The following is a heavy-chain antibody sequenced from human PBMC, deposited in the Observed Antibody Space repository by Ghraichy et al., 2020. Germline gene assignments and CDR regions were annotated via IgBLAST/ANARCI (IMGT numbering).Heavy chain of an antibody. V-gene: IGHV1-69*13. CDR1: GGTFSSYA. Sequence: SVKVSCKASGGTFSSYAISWVRQAPGQGLEWMGGIIPIFGTANYAQKFQGRVTITADESTSTAYMELSSLRSEDTAVYYCAREDRAVAEHDAFDIWGQGTMVTVSS. CDR2: IIPIFGTA. D-gene: IGHD6-19*01. CDR3: AREDRAVAEHDAFDI. J-gene: IGHJ3*02.